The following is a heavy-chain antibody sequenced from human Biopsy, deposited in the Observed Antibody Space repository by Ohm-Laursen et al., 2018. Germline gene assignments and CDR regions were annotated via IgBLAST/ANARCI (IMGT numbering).Heavy chain of an antibody. V-gene: IGHV2-70*04. CDR2: IDWDDDK. CDR1: GFSLSSTGMR. CDR3: ARTRAHNFGPLEF. J-gene: IGHJ4*01. Sequence: STQTLTLTCSFSGFSLSSTGMRISWVRQPPGKALECLGRIDWDDDKFYSPSLETRLSLSKDTTTNQVVLTLTDVDPEDTATYYCARTRAHNFGPLEFWGQGILVTVSS. D-gene: IGHD1-1*01.